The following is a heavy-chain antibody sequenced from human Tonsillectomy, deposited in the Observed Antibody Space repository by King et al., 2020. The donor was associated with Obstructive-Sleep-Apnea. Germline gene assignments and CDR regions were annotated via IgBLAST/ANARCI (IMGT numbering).Heavy chain of an antibody. D-gene: IGHD3-22*01. J-gene: IGHJ4*02. V-gene: IGHV4-59*08. CDR2: IYYSGST. Sequence: VQLQESGPGLVKPSETLSLTCTVSGGSISSYYWSWIRQPPGKGLEWIGYIYYSGSTNYNPSLKSRVTISVATSKNQFSLKLSSVTAAGTAVYYCARQDHYYDRSGPNHPPFDYWGQGTLVTVSS. CDR3: ARQDHYYDRSGPNHPPFDY. CDR1: GGSISSYY.